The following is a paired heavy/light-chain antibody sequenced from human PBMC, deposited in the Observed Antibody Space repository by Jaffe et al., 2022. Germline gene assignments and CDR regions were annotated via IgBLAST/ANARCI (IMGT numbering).Light chain of an antibody. CDR1: QSVSST. Sequence: EIVMTQSPATLSVSPGERAILSCRASQSVSSTLVWYQQKPGQAPRLLIYGASTRATSIPARFSGSGSGTEFTLTISSLQSEDFAVYYCQQHYGWPLTFGQGTKVEIK. V-gene: IGKV3-15*01. CDR2: GAS. J-gene: IGKJ1*01. CDR3: QQHYGWPLT.
Heavy chain of an antibody. J-gene: IGHJ4*02. V-gene: IGHV3-23*01. D-gene: IGHD6-13*01. CDR1: GFTFSSYA. CDR3: AKGPYSSHFYHFDS. Sequence: EVQLLESGGGLVQPGGSLRLCCEASGFTFSSYAMSWVRQAPGKGLEWVSTIVGSGDRTYYADSVKGRFTISRDSSGTTLYLQMNSLRAEDAATYYCAKGPYSSHFYHFDSWGQGTLVTVSS. CDR2: IVGSGDRT.